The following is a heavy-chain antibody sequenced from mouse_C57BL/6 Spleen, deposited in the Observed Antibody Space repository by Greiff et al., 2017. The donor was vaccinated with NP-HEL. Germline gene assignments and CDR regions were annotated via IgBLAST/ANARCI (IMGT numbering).Heavy chain of an antibody. CDR3: AREGYYGFDY. CDR1: GYSITSGYY. Sequence: EVQLQESGPGLVKPSQSLSLTCSVTGYSITSGYYWNWIRQFPGNKLEWMGYISYDGSNNYNPSLKNRISITRDTSKNQFFLKLNSVTTEDTATYYCAREGYYGFDYWGQGTTLTVSS. V-gene: IGHV3-6*01. CDR2: ISYDGSN. D-gene: IGHD2-2*01. J-gene: IGHJ2*01.